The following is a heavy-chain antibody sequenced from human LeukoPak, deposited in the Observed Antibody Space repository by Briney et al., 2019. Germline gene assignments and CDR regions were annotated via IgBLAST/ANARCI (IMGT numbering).Heavy chain of an antibody. CDR2: INHSGST. Sequence: SETLSLTCAVYGGSFSGYYWSWIRQPPGKGLEWIGEINHSGSTNYNPSLKSRVTISVDTSKNQFSLKLSSVTAADTAAYYCARRGIVATYFDYWGQGTLVTVSS. V-gene: IGHV4-34*01. CDR3: ARRGIVATYFDY. D-gene: IGHD5-12*01. J-gene: IGHJ4*02. CDR1: GGSFSGYY.